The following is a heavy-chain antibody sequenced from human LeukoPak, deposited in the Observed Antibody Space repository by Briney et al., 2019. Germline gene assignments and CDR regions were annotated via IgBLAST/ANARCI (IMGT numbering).Heavy chain of an antibody. CDR2: INPNSGGT. CDR1: GYTFTGYY. V-gene: IGHV1-2*02. CDR3: ARELGYRSSTSCYAGALDI. D-gene: IGHD2-2*01. Sequence: ASVKVSCKASGYTFTGYYMHWVRQAPGQGLEWMGWINPNSGGTNYAQKFQGRVTMTRDTSISTAYMELSRLRSDDTAVYYCARELGYRSSTSCYAGALDIWGQGTMVTVSS. J-gene: IGHJ3*02.